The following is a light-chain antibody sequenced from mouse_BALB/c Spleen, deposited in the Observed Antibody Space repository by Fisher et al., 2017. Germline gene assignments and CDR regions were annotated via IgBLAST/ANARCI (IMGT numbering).Light chain of an antibody. Sequence: IVITQSPAIMSASPGEKVTLTCSASSSVSSSYLYWYQQKPGSSPKLWIYSTSNLASGVPVRFSGSGSGTSYSLTISRMEAEDAATYYCQQWSSYPPTFGGGTKLEIK. CDR2: STS. CDR1: SSVSSSY. J-gene: IGKJ1*01. V-gene: IGKV4-79*01. CDR3: QQWSSYPPT.